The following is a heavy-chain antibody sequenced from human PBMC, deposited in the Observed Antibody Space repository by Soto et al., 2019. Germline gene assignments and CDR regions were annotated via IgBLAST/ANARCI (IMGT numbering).Heavy chain of an antibody. CDR2: ISSSGSTI. CDR3: ARDSYYDSSGYGAYYYYYGMDV. D-gene: IGHD3-22*01. J-gene: IGHJ6*02. V-gene: IGHV3-11*04. Sequence: GGSLRLSCAASGFTFSDYYMSWIRQAPGKGLEWVSYISSSGSTIYYADSVKGRFTISRDNAKNSLYLQMNSLRAEDTAVYYCARDSYYDSSGYGAYYYYYGMDVWGQGTTVTVSS. CDR1: GFTFSDYY.